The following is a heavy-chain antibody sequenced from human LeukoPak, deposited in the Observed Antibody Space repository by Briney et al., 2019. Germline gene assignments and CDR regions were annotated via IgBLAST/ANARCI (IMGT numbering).Heavy chain of an antibody. Sequence: PSETLSLTCAVYGGSFSGYYWSWIRQPPGKGLEWIGDINHSGSTNYNPSLKSRVTISVDTSKNQFSLKLSSVTAADTAVYYCARHGDIKLRLGELSSPSDYWGQGTLVTVSS. CDR3: ARHGDIKLRLGELSSPSDY. CDR2: INHSGST. CDR1: GGSFSGYY. D-gene: IGHD3-16*02. V-gene: IGHV4-34*01. J-gene: IGHJ4*02.